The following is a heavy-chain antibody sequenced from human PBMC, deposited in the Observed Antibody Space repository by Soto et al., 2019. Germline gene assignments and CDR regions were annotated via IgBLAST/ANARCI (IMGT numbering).Heavy chain of an antibody. D-gene: IGHD2-15*01. CDR2: IYSGGST. CDR3: ARDRGGYCSGGSCYLNYYYGMDV. Sequence: EVQLVESGGGLVQPGGSLRLSCAASGFTVSSNYMSWVRQAPGQGLEWVSVIYSGGSTYYADSVKGRFTISRDNSKNTLYLQMNSLRAEDTAVYYCARDRGGYCSGGSCYLNYYYGMDVWGQGTTVTVSS. CDR1: GFTVSSNY. V-gene: IGHV3-66*01. J-gene: IGHJ6*02.